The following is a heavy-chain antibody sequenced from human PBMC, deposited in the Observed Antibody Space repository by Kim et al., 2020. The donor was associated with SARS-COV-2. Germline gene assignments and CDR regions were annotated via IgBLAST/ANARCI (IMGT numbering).Heavy chain of an antibody. D-gene: IGHD4-17*01. CDR3: ARDRFDYGDYVHYYYYGMDV. CDR1: GFTFSSYA. V-gene: IGHV3-30*04. CDR2: ISYDGSNK. J-gene: IGHJ6*02. Sequence: GGSLRLSCAASGFTFSSYAMHWVRQAPGKGLEWVAVISYDGSNKYYADSVKGRFTISRDNSKNTLYLQMNSLRAEDTAVYYCARDRFDYGDYVHYYYYGMDVWGQGTTVTVSS.